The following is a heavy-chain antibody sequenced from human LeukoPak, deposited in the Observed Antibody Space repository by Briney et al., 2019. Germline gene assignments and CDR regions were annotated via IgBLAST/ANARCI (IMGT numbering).Heavy chain of an antibody. CDR1: GDSISSYY. J-gene: IGHJ4*02. CDR2: IYYSGST. CDR3: ARVVSTYYDYVWGSYRGFYFDY. V-gene: IGHV4-59*01. Sequence: SETLSLTCTVSGDSISSYYWSWIRQPPGKGLEWIGYIYYSGSTNYNPSLKSRVTISVDTSKNQFSLKLSSVTAADTAVYYCARVVSTYYDYVWGSYRGFYFDYWGQGTLVTVSS. D-gene: IGHD3-16*02.